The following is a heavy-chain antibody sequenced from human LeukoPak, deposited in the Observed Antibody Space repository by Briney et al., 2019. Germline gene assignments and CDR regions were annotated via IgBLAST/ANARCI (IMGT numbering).Heavy chain of an antibody. CDR3: TRSMTAGSSLWGY. J-gene: IGHJ4*02. CDR2: INSDGSNI. D-gene: IGHD6-19*01. Sequence: QAGGSLRLSCAASGFMFSSNWMNWVRQAPGKGLAWVSRINSDGSNINYADSVKGRFTISRDNAKNTLYLQMNSLRSEDTAVYYCTRSMTAGSSLWGYWGQGSLVTVSS. V-gene: IGHV3-74*01. CDR1: GFMFSSNW.